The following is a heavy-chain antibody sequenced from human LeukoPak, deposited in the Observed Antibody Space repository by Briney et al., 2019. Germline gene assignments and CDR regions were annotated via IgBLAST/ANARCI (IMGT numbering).Heavy chain of an antibody. CDR3: ARENCSGGSCFFDTLVYFHY. D-gene: IGHD2-15*01. J-gene: IGHJ4*02. CDR2: IIPIFGTA. V-gene: IGHV1-69*01. CDR1: GCTFSSYA. Sequence: SSAKVSCKASGCTFSSYAISWVRQAPGQGLEWMGGIIPIFGTANYAQKFRGRVTITADESTSTAYMELSSLRSEDTSVYYCARENCSGGSCFFDTLVYFHYWAQGTLVTVSS.